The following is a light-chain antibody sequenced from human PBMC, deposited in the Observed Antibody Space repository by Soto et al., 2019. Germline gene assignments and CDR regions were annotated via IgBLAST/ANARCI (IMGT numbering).Light chain of an antibody. V-gene: IGKV1-39*01. CDR1: QSISTN. J-gene: IGKJ2*03. CDR2: AAS. CDR3: QQSYITLYS. Sequence: DIQMTQFPSSLSASVGDRVTITCRASQSISTNLSWYQKKPGKAPKLLIYAASTLQSGVSSRFSGTGSGTDFSLTISSLQPEDFAIYFCQQSYITLYSFGQGTKVDI.